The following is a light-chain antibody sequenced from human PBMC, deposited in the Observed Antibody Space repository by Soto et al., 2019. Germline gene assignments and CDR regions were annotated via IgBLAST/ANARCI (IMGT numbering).Light chain of an antibody. CDR2: SNN. CDR3: SAYTARSTLV. CDR1: SSNIGSNT. V-gene: IGLV1-44*01. J-gene: IGLJ3*02. Sequence: QSVLNQPASASGTPGQRGTISCSGSSSNIGSNTVNWYQQLPGTAPKLLIYSNNQRPSGVPDRFSGSRSGNTASLTISGLQSEDEGDYYCSAYTARSTLVFGGGTKVTVL.